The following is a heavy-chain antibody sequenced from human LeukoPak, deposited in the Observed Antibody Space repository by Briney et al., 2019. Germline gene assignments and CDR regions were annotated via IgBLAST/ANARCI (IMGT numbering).Heavy chain of an antibody. CDR1: GFTISSYW. CDR2: IKEDGSEK. Sequence: PGGSLRLSCAASGFTISSYWMSWVRQAPGKGLEWVANIKEDGSEKNYVDSVKGRFTISRDNAKSSLYLQMNSLRVEDTALYYCAVIVAAGTGGFDSWGQGTLVTVSS. CDR3: AVIVAAGTGGFDS. D-gene: IGHD6-13*01. V-gene: IGHV3-7*01. J-gene: IGHJ4*02.